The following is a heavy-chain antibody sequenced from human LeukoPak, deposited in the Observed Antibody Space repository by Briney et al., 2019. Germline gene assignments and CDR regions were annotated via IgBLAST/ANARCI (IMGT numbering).Heavy chain of an antibody. D-gene: IGHD5-18*01. CDR1: GFTFSNYA. CDR2: ISGSGGST. J-gene: IGHJ4*02. CDR3: TKGTIWLPFDY. Sequence: GGSLRLSCVASGFTFSNYAMSWARQAPGKGLEWVSAISGSGGSTYYADSVKGRFTIFRDNSKNTLYLQMNSLRAEDTAVYYCTKGTIWLPFDYWGQGTLVTVSS. V-gene: IGHV3-23*01.